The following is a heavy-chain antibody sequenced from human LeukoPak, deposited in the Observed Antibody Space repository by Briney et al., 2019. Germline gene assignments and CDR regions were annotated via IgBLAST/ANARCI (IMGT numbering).Heavy chain of an antibody. Sequence: SETLSLTCTVSGGSISSYYWSWIRRPPGKGLEWIGYIYYSGSTNYNPSLKSRVTISVDTSKNQFSLKLSSVTAADTAVYYCARARSITIFGVVIPRGDYMDVWGKGTTVTVSS. CDR1: GGSISSYY. V-gene: IGHV4-59*01. J-gene: IGHJ6*03. CDR2: IYYSGST. CDR3: ARARSITIFGVVIPRGDYMDV. D-gene: IGHD3-3*01.